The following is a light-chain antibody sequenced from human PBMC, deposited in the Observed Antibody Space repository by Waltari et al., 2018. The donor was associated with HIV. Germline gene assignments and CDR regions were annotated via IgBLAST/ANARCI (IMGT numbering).Light chain of an antibody. CDR1: QDISNY. CDR2: DAS. J-gene: IGKJ3*01. Sequence: DIQMTQSPSSLSASVGDRVTITCQASQDISNYLNWYQQKPGKAPKLLIYDASNLETGGPSRFSGSGSETDFTFTISSLQHEDIATYYCQQYDNLPPRRTFGPGTKVDIK. CDR3: QQYDNLPPRRT. V-gene: IGKV1-33*01.